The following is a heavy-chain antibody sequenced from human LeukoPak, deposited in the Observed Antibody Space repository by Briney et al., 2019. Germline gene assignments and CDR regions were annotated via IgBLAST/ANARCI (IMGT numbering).Heavy chain of an antibody. D-gene: IGHD3-10*01. J-gene: IGHJ6*02. CDR1: GVSISSYY. V-gene: IGHV4-59*01. Sequence: PSETLSLTCTVSGVSISSYYWSWIRQPPGKGLEWVGYIYYSGSTNYNPSLKSRVTISVDTSKNQFSLKLSSVTAADTAVYYCASYYGSGGYGMDVWGQGTTVTVSS. CDR2: IYYSGST. CDR3: ASYYGSGGYGMDV.